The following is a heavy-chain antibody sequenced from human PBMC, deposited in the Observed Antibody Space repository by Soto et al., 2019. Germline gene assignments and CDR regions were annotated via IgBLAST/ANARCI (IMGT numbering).Heavy chain of an antibody. D-gene: IGHD4-17*01. V-gene: IGHV4-59*08. CDR3: ARTFASDYDNWFDP. CDR1: GGSISSYY. Sequence: PSETLSLTCTVSGGSISSYYWSWIRQPPGKGLEWIGYIYYSGSTNYNPSLKSRVTISVDTSKNQFSLKLSSVTAADTAVYYCARTFASDYDNWFDPWGQGTLVTVSS. CDR2: IYYSGST. J-gene: IGHJ5*02.